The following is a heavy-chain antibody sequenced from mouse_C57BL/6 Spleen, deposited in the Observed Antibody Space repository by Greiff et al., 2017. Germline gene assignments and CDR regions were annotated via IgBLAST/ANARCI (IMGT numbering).Heavy chain of an antibody. V-gene: IGHV1-50*01. CDR3: ARGRLRRGDFDC. CDR2: IDPSDSYT. D-gene: IGHD2-4*01. Sequence: VQLQQPGAELVKPGASVKLSCKASGYTFTSYWMQWVKQRPGQGLEWIGEIDPSDSYTNYNQKFKGKATLTVDTSSSTAYMQLSSLTSEDSAVYYCARGRLRRGDFDCWGQGTTLTVSS. CDR1: GYTFTSYW. J-gene: IGHJ2*01.